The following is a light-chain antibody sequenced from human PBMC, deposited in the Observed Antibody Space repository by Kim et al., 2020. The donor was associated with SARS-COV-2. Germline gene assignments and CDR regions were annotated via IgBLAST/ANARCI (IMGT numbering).Light chain of an antibody. Sequence: AIGERATLSCRASQSVSDTLAWYQQKPGQAPRLLIYGASTRATGIPARFGGSGSGTEFTLTISSLQSEDSAVYYCQQYDDWPPWTFGQGTKVEIK. CDR3: QQYDDWPPWT. J-gene: IGKJ1*01. V-gene: IGKV3-15*01. CDR2: GAS. CDR1: QSVSDT.